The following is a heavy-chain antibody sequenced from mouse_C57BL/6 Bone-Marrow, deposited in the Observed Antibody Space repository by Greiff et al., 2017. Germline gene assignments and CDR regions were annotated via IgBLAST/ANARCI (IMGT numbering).Heavy chain of an antibody. CDR1: GYSITSDY. CDR3: ARSPPTVVALYYYAMDY. V-gene: IGHV3-8*01. Sequence: DVQLVESGPGLAKPSQTLSLTCSVTGYSITSDYWNWIRKFPGNKLEYMGYISYSGSTYYNPSLKSRISITPDTSKNQYYLQLNSVPTEDTATYYFARSPPTVVALYYYAMDYWGQGTSVTVSS. CDR2: ISYSGST. J-gene: IGHJ4*01. D-gene: IGHD1-1*01.